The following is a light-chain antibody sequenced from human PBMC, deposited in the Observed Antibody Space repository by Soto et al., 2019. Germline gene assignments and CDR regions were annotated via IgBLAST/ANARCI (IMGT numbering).Light chain of an antibody. V-gene: IGKV3-20*01. CDR1: QRLTSNY. J-gene: IGKJ1*01. Sequence: EIVLTQSPGTLSLSPGERATLSCRASQRLTSNYLAWYQQKPGQAPRLLIYGASSRATGIPDRFSGSGSGTDFTLTISRLEPEAFAVYSCQQYSSSPGTFGQGTKVEIK. CDR2: GAS. CDR3: QQYSSSPGT.